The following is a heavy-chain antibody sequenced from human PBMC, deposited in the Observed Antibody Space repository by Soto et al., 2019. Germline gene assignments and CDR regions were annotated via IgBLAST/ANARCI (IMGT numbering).Heavy chain of an antibody. CDR1: GYTFISHG. Sequence: ASVKVSCKASGYTFISHGISWVRQAPGQGLEWMGWISGKNGNTKYAQEVQGRVTLTTDTSTSTAYMELRSLRSEDTAAYYCARVSSSIVVVPDYGMDVWGQGTTVTVSS. V-gene: IGHV1-18*04. J-gene: IGHJ6*02. CDR2: ISGKNGNT. D-gene: IGHD2-15*01. CDR3: ARVSSSIVVVPDYGMDV.